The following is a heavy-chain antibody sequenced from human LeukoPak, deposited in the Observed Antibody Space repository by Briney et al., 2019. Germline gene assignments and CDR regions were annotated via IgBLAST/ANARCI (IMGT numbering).Heavy chain of an antibody. J-gene: IGHJ4*02. Sequence: GGSLRLSCEVSGFTSGIYAVSWVRQAPGKGLGWVSAFSGGGDSFYADSVKGRFTISRDSSKRILYLQMNSVRAEDTAIYYCGKEVERHFDLKYWGQGTLVTVSS. CDR1: GFTSGIYA. CDR2: FSGGGDS. CDR3: GKEVERHFDLKY. V-gene: IGHV3-23*01.